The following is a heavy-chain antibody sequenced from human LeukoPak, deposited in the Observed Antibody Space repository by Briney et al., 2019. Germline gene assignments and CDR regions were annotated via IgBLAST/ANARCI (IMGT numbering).Heavy chain of an antibody. D-gene: IGHD4-23*01. CDR2: IIPILGIA. V-gene: IGHV1-69*02. Sequence: ASVKVSCKASGGTFSSYTISWVRQAPGQGLEWMGRIIPILGIANYAQKFQGRVTITADKSTSTAYMELSSLRSEDTAVYYCARAVGGYGGQNYFDYWGQGTLVTVSS. CDR3: ARAVGGYGGQNYFDY. J-gene: IGHJ4*02. CDR1: GGTFSSYT.